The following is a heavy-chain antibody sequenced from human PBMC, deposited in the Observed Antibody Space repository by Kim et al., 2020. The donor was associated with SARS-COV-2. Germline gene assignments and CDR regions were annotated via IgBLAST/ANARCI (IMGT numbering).Heavy chain of an antibody. J-gene: IGHJ4*02. Sequence: GGSLRLSCAASGFSFSNYWMSCVRQAPGKGLDFVASIRPDGSQKYYVDSVEGRFTISRDNAKSSLFLQMNNLRGEDTAIYYCATSGYYAWGQGTPVAVSS. CDR2: IRPDGSQK. D-gene: IGHD3-22*01. V-gene: IGHV3-7*01. CDR3: ATSGYYA. CDR1: GFSFSNYW.